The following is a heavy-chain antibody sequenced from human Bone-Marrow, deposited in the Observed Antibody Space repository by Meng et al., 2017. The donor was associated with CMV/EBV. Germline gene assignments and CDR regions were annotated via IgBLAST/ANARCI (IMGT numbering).Heavy chain of an antibody. D-gene: IGHD6-13*01. Sequence: GGSLRLSCAASGFTFSSYWMHWVRQAPGKGLVWVSRINSDGSSTSYADSVKGRFTISRDNAKNTLYLQMNSLRAADTAVYYCARDGQLVDYYYYGMDVWGQGTTVTVSS. J-gene: IGHJ6*02. CDR1: GFTFSSYW. CDR3: ARDGQLVDYYYYGMDV. CDR2: INSDGSST. V-gene: IGHV3-74*01.